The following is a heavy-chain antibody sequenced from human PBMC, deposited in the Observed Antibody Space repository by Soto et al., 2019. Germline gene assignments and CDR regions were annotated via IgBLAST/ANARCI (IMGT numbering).Heavy chain of an antibody. CDR2: ITPIYPTT. CDR3: ARGRVVGGRNFGY. J-gene: IGHJ4*02. Sequence: SVKVSCKASGGTFYTYTFSWVRQAPGQGLEWMGSITPIYPTTNYAEKFQGRLTVTADGSTNTAYMELNSLTSEDTAVYYCARGRVVGGRNFGYWGPGTLVTVSS. V-gene: IGHV1-69*13. D-gene: IGHD1-26*01. CDR1: GGTFYTYT.